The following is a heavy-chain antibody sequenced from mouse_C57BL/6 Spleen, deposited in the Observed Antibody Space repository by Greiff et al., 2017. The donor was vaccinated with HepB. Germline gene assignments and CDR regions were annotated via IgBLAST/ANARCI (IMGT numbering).Heavy chain of an antibody. CDR2: IDPSDSYT. CDR1: GYTFTSYW. V-gene: IGHV1-50*01. Sequence: QVQLQQPGAELVKPGASVKLSCKASGYTFTSYWMQWVKQRPGQGLEWIGEIDPSDSYTNYNQKFKGKATLTVDTSSSKTCRQLSRLTSEDSAVYYYASAYGSSYWFAYWGQGTLVTVSA. J-gene: IGHJ3*01. D-gene: IGHD1-1*01. CDR3: ASAYGSSYWFAY.